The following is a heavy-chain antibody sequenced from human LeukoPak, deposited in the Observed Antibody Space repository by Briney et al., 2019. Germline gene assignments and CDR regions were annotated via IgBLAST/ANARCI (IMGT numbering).Heavy chain of an antibody. Sequence: GGSLRLSCAASGFTFSDYYMSWIRQAPGKGLEWVSYISSSGSTIYYADSVKGRFTISRDNAKNSLYLQMNSLRAEDTAVYYCARGIAVAGTRWYYFDHWGQGTLVTVSS. CDR2: ISSSGSTI. CDR1: GFTFSDYY. D-gene: IGHD6-19*01. CDR3: ARGIAVAGTRWYYFDH. V-gene: IGHV3-11*01. J-gene: IGHJ4*02.